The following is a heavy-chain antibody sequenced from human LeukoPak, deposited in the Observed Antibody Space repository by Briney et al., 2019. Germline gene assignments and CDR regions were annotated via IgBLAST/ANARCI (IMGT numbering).Heavy chain of an antibody. CDR1: YA. D-gene: IGHD1-1*01. V-gene: IGHV3-23*01. CDR2: ISASGRTT. CDR3: ARHRENDC. Sequence: YAMSWVRXXPGKGLEWFSAISASGRTTYYADSVKGRLTISRDNSKNTLYLQMTSLRADDTAIYYCARHRENDCWGQGTLVTVSS. J-gene: IGHJ4*02.